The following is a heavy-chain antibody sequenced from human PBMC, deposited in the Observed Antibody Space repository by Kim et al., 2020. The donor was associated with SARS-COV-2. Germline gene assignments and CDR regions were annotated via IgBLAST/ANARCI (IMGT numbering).Heavy chain of an antibody. CDR2: ISYDGSNK. CDR1: GFTFSSYG. Sequence: GGSLRLSCAASGFTFSSYGMHWVRQAPGKGLEWVAVISYDGSNKYYADSVKGRFTISRDNSKNTLYLQMNSLRAEDTAVYYCAKEVGAKRNYYYGMDVWGQGTTVTVSS. V-gene: IGHV3-30*18. J-gene: IGHJ6*02. CDR3: AKEVGAKRNYYYGMDV. D-gene: IGHD1-26*01.